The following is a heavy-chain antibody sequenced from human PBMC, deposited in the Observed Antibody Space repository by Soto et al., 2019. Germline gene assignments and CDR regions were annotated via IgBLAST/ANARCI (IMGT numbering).Heavy chain of an antibody. D-gene: IGHD6-13*01. Sequence: QVQLQESGPGLVKPSQTLSLTCSVSGGSISTGVWYWSWVREHPGKGLEWIGDIYYRGTTYYNPSLGSRVTISRDTSKNQGSLKVNSVTAADTAVYYCARVSAGGTRWFDSWGQGIRVTVSS. CDR3: ARVSAGGTRWFDS. CDR1: GGSISTGVWY. CDR2: IYYRGTT. V-gene: IGHV4-31*03. J-gene: IGHJ5*01.